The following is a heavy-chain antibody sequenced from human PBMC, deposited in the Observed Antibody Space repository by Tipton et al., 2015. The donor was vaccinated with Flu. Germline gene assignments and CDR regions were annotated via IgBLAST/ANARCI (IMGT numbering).Heavy chain of an antibody. Sequence: QLVQSGAEVKKPGASVMVSCKASGYTFTNHDINWVRQATGQGLGWMGWMDPNSGNTGYAQKFQGRVTMTRNTSTTTAYMELSSLTSEDTAVYYCTRDHYCSRINCQPGYGFDPWGQGTLVTVSS. V-gene: IGHV1-8*01. CDR1: GYTFTNHD. J-gene: IGHJ5*02. CDR3: TRDHYCSRINCQPGYGFDP. D-gene: IGHD2-2*01. CDR2: MDPNSGNT.